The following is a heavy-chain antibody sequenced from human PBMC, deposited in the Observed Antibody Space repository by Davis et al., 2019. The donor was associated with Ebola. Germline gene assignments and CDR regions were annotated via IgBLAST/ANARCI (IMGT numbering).Heavy chain of an antibody. Sequence: MLSETLSLTCAVYGGSFSGYYWSWIRQPPGKGLEWIGEINHSGSTNYNPSLKSRVTISVDTSKNQFSLKLSSVTAADTAVYYCARGRGIAVDYWGQGTLVTVSS. J-gene: IGHJ4*02. CDR2: INHSGST. CDR3: ARGRGIAVDY. V-gene: IGHV4-34*01. CDR1: GGSFSGYY. D-gene: IGHD6-13*01.